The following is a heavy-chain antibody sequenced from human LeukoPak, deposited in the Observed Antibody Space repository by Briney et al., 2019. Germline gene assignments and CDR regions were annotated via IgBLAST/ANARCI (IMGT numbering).Heavy chain of an antibody. V-gene: IGHV3-7*03. CDR3: VKDSPPRYSGSPPAY. CDR1: GFTFSSYW. J-gene: IGHJ4*02. Sequence: GGSLRLSCAASGFTFSSYWMSWVRQAPGKGLEWVAIINKDGGEKYYVDSVKGRFTISRDNAKNSLYLQMNSLRADDTAVYYCVKDSPPRYSGSPPAYWGQGTLVTVSS. CDR2: INKDGGEK. D-gene: IGHD1-26*01.